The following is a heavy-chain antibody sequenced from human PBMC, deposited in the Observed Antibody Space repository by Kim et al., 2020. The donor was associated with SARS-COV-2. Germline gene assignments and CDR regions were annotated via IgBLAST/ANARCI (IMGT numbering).Heavy chain of an antibody. CDR1: GFTFSDHY. V-gene: IGHV3-72*01. J-gene: IGHJ4*02. CDR2: TRNKANSYTT. CDR3: ARLGYGTYYFDY. Sequence: LSLTCAASGFTFSDHYMDWVRQAPGKGLEWVGRTRNKANSYTTEYAASVKGRFTISRDDSKNSLYLQMNSLKTEDTAVYYCARLGYGTYYFDYWGQGTLVTVSS. D-gene: IGHD1-1*01.